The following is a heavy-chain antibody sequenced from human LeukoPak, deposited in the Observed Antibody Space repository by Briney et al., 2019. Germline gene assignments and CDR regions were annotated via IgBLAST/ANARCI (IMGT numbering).Heavy chain of an antibody. Sequence: SETLSLTCTVSGGSISSSSYYWGWIRQHPGKGLEWIGHIYYSGSTYYNPSLKSRGIISVETSKNQFSLKLSSVTAADTAVYYCITGDYDFWSGFYSPNHYFDYWGQGTLVTVSS. D-gene: IGHD3-3*01. J-gene: IGHJ4*02. CDR2: IYYSGST. CDR3: ITGDYDFWSGFYSPNHYFDY. V-gene: IGHV4-31*06. CDR1: GGSISSSSYY.